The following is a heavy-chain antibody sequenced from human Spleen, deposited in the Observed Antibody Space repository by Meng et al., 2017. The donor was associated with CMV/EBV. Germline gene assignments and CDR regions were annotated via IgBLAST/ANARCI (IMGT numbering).Heavy chain of an antibody. CDR1: GYTFTSYY. V-gene: IGHV1-46*01. CDR3: ARGPGGVVAAAKFDY. J-gene: IGHJ4*02. Sequence: ASVKVSCKASGYTFTSYYMHWVRQAPGQELEWMGVINPSGGSTSYAQKFQGRVTMTRDTSTSTVYMELSSLRSEDTAVYYCARGPGGVVAAAKFDYWGQGTLVTVSS. CDR2: INPSGGST. D-gene: IGHD2-2*01.